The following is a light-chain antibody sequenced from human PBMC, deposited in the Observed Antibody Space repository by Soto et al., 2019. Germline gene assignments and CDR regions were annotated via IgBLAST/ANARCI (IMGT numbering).Light chain of an antibody. CDR1: TGAVTSTSY. J-gene: IGLJ3*02. Sequence: QTVVTQEPSLTVSPGGTVTLTCASSTGAVTSTSYPNWFQHKPGQAPRALICRTSNNLSRTPARFSGSLLGGKAALILSGAQPEDEADYYCLLYSGGVWVFGGGTKLTVL. V-gene: IGLV7-43*01. CDR3: LLYSGGVWV. CDR2: RTS.